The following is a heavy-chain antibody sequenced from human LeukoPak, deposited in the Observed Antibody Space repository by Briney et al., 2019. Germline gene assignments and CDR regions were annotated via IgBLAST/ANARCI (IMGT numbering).Heavy chain of an antibody. CDR3: AKGPFFYYDASGYNYFDF. CDR1: GLRFSDYY. J-gene: IGHJ4*02. V-gene: IGHV3-23*01. D-gene: IGHD3-22*01. Sequence: PGGSLRLSCAASGLRFSDYYVSWIRQAPGKGLEWVSAMSGSGGMTYSADSVKGRFTISRDNSKKTLYVQMNSLRAEDTAVYYCAKGPFFYYDASGYNYFDFWGQGTLVTVSS. CDR2: MSGSGGMT.